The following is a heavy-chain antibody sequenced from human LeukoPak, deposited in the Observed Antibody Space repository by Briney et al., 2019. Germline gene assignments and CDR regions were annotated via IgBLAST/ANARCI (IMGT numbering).Heavy chain of an antibody. J-gene: IGHJ4*02. D-gene: IGHD1-26*01. V-gene: IGHV4-4*07. CDR3: ARDRVGAMDFDY. CDR1: GGSISSYH. CDR2: IYSSGST. Sequence: PSETLSLTCSVSGGSISSYHWSWIRQPAGKGLEWIGRIYSSGSTTYNPSLKSRVTISGDKSKNQSSLKLSYVTAAATAVYYCARDRVGAMDFDYWGQGTLVTVSS.